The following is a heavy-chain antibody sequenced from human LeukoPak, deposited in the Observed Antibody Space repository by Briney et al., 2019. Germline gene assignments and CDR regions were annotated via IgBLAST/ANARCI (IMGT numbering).Heavy chain of an antibody. CDR1: GFTFSSYN. CDR3: ARGADCSSTSCYKGDWFDA. D-gene: IGHD2-2*02. V-gene: IGHV3-21*01. J-gene: IGHJ5*02. Sequence: PGGSLRLSCAASGFTFSSYNMNWVRQAPGKGLEWVSFISSSGSYIYYADSVRGRFTISRDNAENSLYLQMNSLRAEDTAVYYCARGADCSSTSCYKGDWFDAWGQGTLVTVCS. CDR2: ISSSGSYI.